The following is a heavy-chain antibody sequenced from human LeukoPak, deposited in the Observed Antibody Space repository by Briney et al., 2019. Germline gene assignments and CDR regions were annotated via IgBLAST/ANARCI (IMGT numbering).Heavy chain of an antibody. CDR1: GFTFDDYA. CDR2: ISWNSGSI. CDR3: ARTEWEPNYYYYYGMDV. D-gene: IGHD1-26*01. Sequence: GRSLRLSCAASGFTFDDYAMHWVRQAPGKGLEWVSGISWNSGSIGYADSVKGRFTISRDNAKNSLYLQMNSLRAEDTALYYCARTEWEPNYYYYYGMDVWGQGTTVTVSS. J-gene: IGHJ6*02. V-gene: IGHV3-9*01.